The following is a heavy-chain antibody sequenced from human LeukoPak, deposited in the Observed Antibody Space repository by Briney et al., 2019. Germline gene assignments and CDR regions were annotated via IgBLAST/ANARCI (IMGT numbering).Heavy chain of an antibody. CDR2: INHSGST. CDR3: ARESGSYYGSGSYYIDY. V-gene: IGHV4-34*01. J-gene: IGHJ4*02. D-gene: IGHD3-10*01. Sequence: SETLSLTCAVYGGSFSGYYWSWIRQPPGKGLEWIGEINHSGSTNYNPSLKSRVTISVDTSKNQFSLHLRSVTAADTAVYYCARESGSYYGSGSYYIDYWGQGTLVTVSS. CDR1: GGSFSGYY.